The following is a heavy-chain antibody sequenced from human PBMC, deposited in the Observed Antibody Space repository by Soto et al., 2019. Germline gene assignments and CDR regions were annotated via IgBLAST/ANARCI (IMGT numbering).Heavy chain of an antibody. D-gene: IGHD2-2*01. Sequence: ASVKVSCKASGYTFTGSYIHWVRQAPGQGLEWMGWINPNSGGTNYAQKFQGWVTMTRDTSISTAYMELSRLRSDDTAVYYCARGGRVVPAAISKYYGMDVWGQGTAVTVSS. J-gene: IGHJ6*02. CDR3: ARGGRVVPAAISKYYGMDV. V-gene: IGHV1-2*04. CDR2: INPNSGGT. CDR1: GYTFTGSY.